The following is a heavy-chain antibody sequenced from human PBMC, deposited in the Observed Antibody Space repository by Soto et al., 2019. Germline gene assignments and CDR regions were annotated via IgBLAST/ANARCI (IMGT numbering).Heavy chain of an antibody. CDR2: IYYGGST. CDR1: GASISSGGYY. V-gene: IGHV4-31*03. J-gene: IGHJ4*02. D-gene: IGHD6-25*01. Sequence: QVQLQESGPGLVKPSQTLSLTCTVSGASISSGGYYWSWIRQHPGRGLEWIGYIYYGGSTYYNPSLKSRVTISVDTSRNKISLKLSSVTAADTAVYYCARSRDSSAYYYFYYWGQGTLVIVSS. CDR3: ARSRDSSAYYYFYY.